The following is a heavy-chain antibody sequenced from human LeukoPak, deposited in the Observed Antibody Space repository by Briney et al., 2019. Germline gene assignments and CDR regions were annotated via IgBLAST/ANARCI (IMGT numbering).Heavy chain of an antibody. CDR3: AKTQYSTGRHFDY. V-gene: IGHV3-23*01. Sequence: GGSLRLSCAASGFTFSSYAMSWVRQAPGKGLEWVSAISGSDRSTYHADSYYADSVRGRFTISRDNSKNTLYLQMNSLRAEDTAVYYCAKTQYSTGRHFDYWGQGALVTVSS. D-gene: IGHD6-19*01. J-gene: IGHJ4*02. CDR2: ISGSDRST. CDR1: GFTFSSYA.